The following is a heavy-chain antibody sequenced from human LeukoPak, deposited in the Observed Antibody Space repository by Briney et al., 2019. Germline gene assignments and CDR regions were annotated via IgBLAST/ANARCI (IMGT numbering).Heavy chain of an antibody. J-gene: IGHJ4*02. D-gene: IGHD3-10*01. V-gene: IGHV1-2*02. CDR2: INPNSGGT. CDR3: ARGPNAGWFGECFDY. CDR1: GYTFTSYY. Sequence: PGASVKVSCKASGYTFTSYYMHWVRQAPGQGLEWMGWINPNSGGTNYAQKFQGRVTMTRDTSISTAYMELSRLRSDDTAVYHCARGPNAGWFGECFDYWGQGTLVTVSS.